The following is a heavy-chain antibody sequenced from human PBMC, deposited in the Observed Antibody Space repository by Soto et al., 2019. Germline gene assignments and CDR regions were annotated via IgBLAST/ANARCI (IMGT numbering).Heavy chain of an antibody. CDR2: ISGSGGST. J-gene: IGHJ5*02. CDR3: AKPPRSTSCYQCSWFDP. D-gene: IGHD2-2*01. CDR1: GFTFSSYA. Sequence: GGSLRLSCAASGFTFSSYAMSWVRQAPGKGLEWVSAISGSGGSTYYADSVKGRFTISRDNSKNTLYLQMNSLRAEDTAVYYCAKPPRSTSCYQCSWFDPWGQGTLVTVSS. V-gene: IGHV3-23*01.